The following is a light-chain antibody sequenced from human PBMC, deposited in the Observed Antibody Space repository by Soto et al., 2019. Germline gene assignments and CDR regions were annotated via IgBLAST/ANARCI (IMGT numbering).Light chain of an antibody. V-gene: IGKV1-5*01. CDR1: QSISSW. CDR2: DAS. CDR3: QQYNSYSHLT. J-gene: IGKJ4*01. Sequence: DIQMTQSPSTLSASVGDRVTITCRASQSISSWLAWYQQKPGKAPKLLIYDASSLESGVPSRFSGSGSGTEFTLTISSLQPDDFATYYCQQYNSYSHLTFGGGTKVDNK.